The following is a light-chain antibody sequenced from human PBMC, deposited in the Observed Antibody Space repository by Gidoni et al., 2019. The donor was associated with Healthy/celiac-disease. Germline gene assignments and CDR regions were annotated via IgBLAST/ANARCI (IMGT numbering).Light chain of an antibody. V-gene: IGKV3-15*01. J-gene: IGKJ1*01. CDR1: QSVNSN. CDR3: QQYNNWPPWT. Sequence: TLSVSPGERATLSCRASQSVNSNLAWYQQKPGQAPRLLIYGASTRATGIPARFSGSGSGTEFTLTISSLQSEDFAVYYCQQYNNWPPWTFGQXTKVEIK. CDR2: GAS.